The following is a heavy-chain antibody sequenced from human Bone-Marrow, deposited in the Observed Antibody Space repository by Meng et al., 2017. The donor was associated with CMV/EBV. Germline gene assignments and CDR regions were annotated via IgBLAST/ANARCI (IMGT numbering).Heavy chain of an antibody. CDR3: ARGCSSTSCYTSYYYGMDV. Sequence: GESLKISCAASGFTFSSYAMHWVRQAPGKGLEWVAVISYDGSNKYYADSVKGRFTISRENSKNTLYLQMNSLRAEDTAVYYCARGCSSTSCYTSYYYGMDVWGQGTTVTVSS. D-gene: IGHD2-2*02. V-gene: IGHV3-30*04. J-gene: IGHJ6*02. CDR2: ISYDGSNK. CDR1: GFTFSSYA.